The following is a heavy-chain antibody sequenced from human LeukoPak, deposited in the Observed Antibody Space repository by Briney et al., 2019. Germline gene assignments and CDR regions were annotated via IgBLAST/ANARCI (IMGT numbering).Heavy chain of an antibody. V-gene: IGHV3-7*01. CDR2: TNQDGSVE. J-gene: IGHJ4*02. D-gene: IGHD3-10*01. Sequence: GGSLRLSCATSGFSFTNYWMTWVRQAPGQGLEWVAHTNQDGSVEFHVDSVKGRFTISRDNAKNSLYLQMNSLRADDTAVYYCARDYYGSHDYWGQGALVTVSS. CDR1: GFSFTNYW. CDR3: ARDYYGSHDY.